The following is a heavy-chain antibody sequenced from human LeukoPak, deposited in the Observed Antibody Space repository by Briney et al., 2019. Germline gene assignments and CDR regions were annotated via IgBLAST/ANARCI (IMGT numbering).Heavy chain of an antibody. V-gene: IGHV3-74*01. D-gene: IGHD6-13*01. CDR2: IDYDGRST. CDR1: GFTFSSFW. CDR3: ATIAAADKDY. Sequence: GGSLRLFCVASGFTFSSFWMHWVRQAPGKGLVWVSRIDYDGRSTIYADSVKGRFTISRDNAKNTLYLQMNSLRAEDTAMYYCATIAAADKDYWGQGTLVTVSS. J-gene: IGHJ4*02.